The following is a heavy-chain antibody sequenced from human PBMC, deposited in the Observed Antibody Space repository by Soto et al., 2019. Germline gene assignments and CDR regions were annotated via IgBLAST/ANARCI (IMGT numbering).Heavy chain of an antibody. CDR1: GYTFTGHY. Sequence: QVQLVQSGAEVKKPGASVKVSCKASGYTFTGHYMHWVRQAPGQGLEWMGWINPNSGGTNYAQKFQGWVTMTRNTSISTAYMELSRLRSDDTAVYYCARDGIHGIAAAGTSYYYCGMDVWGQGTTVTVSS. CDR3: ARDGIHGIAAAGTSYYYCGMDV. CDR2: INPNSGGT. J-gene: IGHJ6*02. D-gene: IGHD6-13*01. V-gene: IGHV1-2*04.